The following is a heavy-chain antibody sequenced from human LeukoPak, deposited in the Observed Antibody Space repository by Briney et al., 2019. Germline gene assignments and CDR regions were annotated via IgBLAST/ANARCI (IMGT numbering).Heavy chain of an antibody. D-gene: IGHD3-16*01. CDR3: ARSPYVVVGAFDI. CDR2: IYYSGST. Sequence: ASETLSLTCTVSGYSISSGYYWGWIRQPPGKGLEWIGYIYYSGSTNYNPSLKSRVTISVDTSKNQFSLKLSSVTAADTAVYYCARSPYVVVGAFDIWGQGTMVTVSS. V-gene: IGHV4-38-2*02. CDR1: GYSISSGYY. J-gene: IGHJ3*02.